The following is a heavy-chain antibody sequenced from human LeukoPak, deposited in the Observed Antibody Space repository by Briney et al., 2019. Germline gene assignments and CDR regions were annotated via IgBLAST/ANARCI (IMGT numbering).Heavy chain of an antibody. J-gene: IGHJ5*02. V-gene: IGHV3-53*01. Sequence: GGSLRLSCAASGFTVSSNYMSWVRQAPGKGLEWVSVIYSGGSTCYADSVKGRFIISRDNSKNTLYLQMNSLRAEDTAVYYCARVSYRFGVAIPVENWFDPWGQGTLVTVSS. CDR3: ARVSYRFGVAIPVENWFDP. CDR2: IYSGGST. CDR1: GFTVSSNY. D-gene: IGHD3-3*01.